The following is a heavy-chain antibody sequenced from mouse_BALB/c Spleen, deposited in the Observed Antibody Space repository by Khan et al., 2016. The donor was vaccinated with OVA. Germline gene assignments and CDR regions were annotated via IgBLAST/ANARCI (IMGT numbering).Heavy chain of an antibody. V-gene: IGHV1S134*01. CDR3: TTAYYRYYFDY. D-gene: IGHD2-12*01. CDR1: GSTFTSYG. CDR2: IYPGNGYT. Sequence: EVKLLESGAELGRPGSSVKLSCKTTGSTFTSYGIKWVKQRPGQGLEWIGYIYPGNGYTEYNEKFQGKAILTSDTSSNTAYMQLRSLTSEDSAMSFCTTAYYRYYFDYWGQGTTLTVSS. J-gene: IGHJ2*01.